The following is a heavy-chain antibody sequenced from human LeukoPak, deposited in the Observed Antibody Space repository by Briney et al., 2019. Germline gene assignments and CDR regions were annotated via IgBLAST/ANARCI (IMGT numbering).Heavy chain of an antibody. D-gene: IGHD5/OR15-5a*01. CDR2: INQDASET. V-gene: IGHV3-7*01. CDR1: GITFSSYW. CDR3: CVYKAANWFDS. J-gene: IGHJ5*01. Sequence: GGSLRLSCAASGITFSSYWMSWVRQAPGKGLEWVANINQDASETQYADSVQGRFTISRDNAKNSLYVQMNSLRVEDTAIYYCCVYKAANWFDSWGQGTLVTVSS.